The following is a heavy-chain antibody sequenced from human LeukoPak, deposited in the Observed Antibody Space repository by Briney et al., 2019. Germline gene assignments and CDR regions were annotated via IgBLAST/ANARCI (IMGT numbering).Heavy chain of an antibody. Sequence: SETLSLTCTVSGGSISSYYWSWIRQPPGKGLEWIGYIYYSGSTNYNLSLKSRVTISVDPSKNQFSLKLSSVTAADTAVYYCARHRYYYGSGSYSPFDPWGQGTLVTVSS. V-gene: IGHV4-59*08. CDR1: GGSISSYY. J-gene: IGHJ5*02. CDR3: ARHRYYYGSGSYSPFDP. CDR2: IYYSGST. D-gene: IGHD3-10*01.